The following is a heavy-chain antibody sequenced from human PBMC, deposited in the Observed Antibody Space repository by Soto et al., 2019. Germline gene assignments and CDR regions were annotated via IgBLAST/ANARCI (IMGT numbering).Heavy chain of an antibody. V-gene: IGHV3-30*18. J-gene: IGHJ4*02. CDR2: ISYDGSNK. CDR1: GFTFSSYG. D-gene: IGHD6-6*01. CDR3: AKGWQLGEAFDY. Sequence: PGGSLRLSCAASGFTFSSYGMHWVRQAPGKGLEWVAVISYDGSNKYYADSVKGRFTISRDNSKNTLYLQMNSLRAEDTAVYYCAKGWQLGEAFDYWGQGTLVTVSS.